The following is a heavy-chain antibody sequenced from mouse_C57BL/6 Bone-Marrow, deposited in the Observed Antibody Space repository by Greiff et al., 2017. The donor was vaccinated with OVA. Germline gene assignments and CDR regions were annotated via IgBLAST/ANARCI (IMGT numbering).Heavy chain of an antibody. CDR1: GYTFTSYW. V-gene: IGHV1-72*01. Sequence: VQLQQPGAELVKPGASVKLSCKASGYTFTSYWMHWVKQRPGRGLEWIGRIDPNSGGTKYNEKFKSKATLTVDKPSSTAYMQLSSLTSEDSAVYYGARRLVITTVVPTRSRAGYAMDYWGQGTSVTVSS. J-gene: IGHJ4*01. CDR2: IDPNSGGT. CDR3: ARRLVITTVVPTRSRAGYAMDY. D-gene: IGHD1-1*01.